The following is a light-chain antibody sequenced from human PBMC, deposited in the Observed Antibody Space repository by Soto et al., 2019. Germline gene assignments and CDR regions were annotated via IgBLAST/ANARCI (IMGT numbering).Light chain of an antibody. CDR3: QQYNSYSRT. J-gene: IGKJ1*01. Sequence: DIQMSQSPSTLSASVGDRVTITCRASQSISSWLAWYQQKPGKAPKLLIYDASSLESGVPSRFSCSGSGTEFTLTISSLQPDDFATYSCQQYNSYSRTFGQGTKVDIK. CDR1: QSISSW. CDR2: DAS. V-gene: IGKV1-5*01.